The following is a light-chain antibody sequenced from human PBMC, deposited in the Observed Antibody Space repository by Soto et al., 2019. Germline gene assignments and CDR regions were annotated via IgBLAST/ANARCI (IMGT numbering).Light chain of an antibody. CDR3: SSYTRRNTLD. V-gene: IGLV2-14*01. J-gene: IGLJ1*01. CDR2: EVD. CDR1: SSDVGGYNY. Sequence: GLAQPASVSGSPRPSTHISFTGTSSDVGGYNYVSWYQQPPGKAPNFLIYEVDNRASGVSDRFSGSKSGNTASLTISGLQAEDEADYYCSSYTRRNTLDFGTGTKVTVL.